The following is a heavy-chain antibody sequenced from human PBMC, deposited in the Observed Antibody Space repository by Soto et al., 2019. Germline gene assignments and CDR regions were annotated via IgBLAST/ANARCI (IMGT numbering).Heavy chain of an antibody. CDR3: ARDDCSSTSCYIVYYYYMDV. Sequence: PGGSLRLSCAASGFTLSSYAMNWVRQAPGKGLEWVSYISSSSSNIQYAGSVKGRFTISRDNAKNALYLQMNSLRAEDTAVYYCARDDCSSTSCYIVYYYYMDVWGKGTTVTVSS. J-gene: IGHJ6*03. CDR1: GFTLSSYA. V-gene: IGHV3-48*01. D-gene: IGHD2-2*02. CDR2: ISSSSSNI.